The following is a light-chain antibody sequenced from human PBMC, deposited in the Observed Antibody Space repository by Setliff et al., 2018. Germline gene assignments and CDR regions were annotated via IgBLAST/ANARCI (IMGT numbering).Light chain of an antibody. J-gene: IGLJ1*01. CDR1: NSDVGGYKY. CDR3: CSYAGIYTYV. CDR2: DVS. V-gene: IGLV2-11*01. Sequence: QSALAQPRSVSGSPGQSVTISCTGTNSDVGGYKYVSWYQQHPGKAPRFMIYDVSKRPSGVPDRFSGSKSGNTASLTISGLQAGDEADYYCCSYAGIYTYVFGSGTKVTVL.